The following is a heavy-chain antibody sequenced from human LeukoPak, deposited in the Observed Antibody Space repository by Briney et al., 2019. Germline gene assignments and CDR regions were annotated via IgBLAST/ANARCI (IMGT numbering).Heavy chain of an antibody. V-gene: IGHV3-33*01. CDR3: ASLQSKWPGP. CDR2: IWYDGSNK. Sequence: PGRSLRPSCAASGFTFSSYGMHWVRQAPGKGLEWVAVIWYDGSNKYYADSVKGRFTISRDNSKNTLYLQMNSLRAEDTAVYYCASLQSKWPGPWGQGTLVTVSS. D-gene: IGHD5-12*01. CDR1: GFTFSSYG. J-gene: IGHJ5*02.